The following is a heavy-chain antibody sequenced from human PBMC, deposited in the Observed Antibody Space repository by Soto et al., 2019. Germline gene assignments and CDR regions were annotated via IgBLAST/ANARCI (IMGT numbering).Heavy chain of an antibody. CDR3: ARVVDTAMAFDY. J-gene: IGHJ4*02. Sequence: PSETLSLTCVVSGGSISSDYWSWIRQPPGKGLEWIGYIYYSGSSNYNPSLKSRVSISVDTSKNQFSLKLTSVTAADTAVYYCARVVDTAMAFDYWGQGTLVTVS. CDR1: GGSISSDY. V-gene: IGHV4-59*01. D-gene: IGHD5-18*01. CDR2: IYYSGSS.